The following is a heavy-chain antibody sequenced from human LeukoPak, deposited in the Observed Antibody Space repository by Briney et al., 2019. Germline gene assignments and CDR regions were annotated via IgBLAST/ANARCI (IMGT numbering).Heavy chain of an antibody. D-gene: IGHD3-16*01. V-gene: IGHV3-21*01. Sequence: KAGGSLRLSCAASGFTFSSYSMNWVRQAPGKGLEWVSSISSSSSYIYYADSVKGRFTISRDNSKNTLYLQMNSLRAEDTAVYYCARGDDYVWPTFDYWGQGTLVTVSS. J-gene: IGHJ4*02. CDR3: ARGDDYVWPTFDY. CDR2: ISSSSSYI. CDR1: GFTFSSYS.